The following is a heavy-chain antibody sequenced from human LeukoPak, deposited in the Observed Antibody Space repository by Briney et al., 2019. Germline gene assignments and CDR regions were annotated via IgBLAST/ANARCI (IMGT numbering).Heavy chain of an antibody. J-gene: IGHJ4*02. CDR2: ISGSGGST. CDR3: AKGGWTYCSSTSCYIPYFDY. V-gene: IGHV3-23*01. CDR1: GFTFSSYA. D-gene: IGHD2-2*02. Sequence: GGSLRLSCAASGFTFSSYAMSWVRQAPGKGLEWVSAISGSGGSTYYADSVKGRFTISRDNAKNSLYLQMNSLRAEDMALYYCAKGGWTYCSSTSCYIPYFDYWGQGTLVTVSS.